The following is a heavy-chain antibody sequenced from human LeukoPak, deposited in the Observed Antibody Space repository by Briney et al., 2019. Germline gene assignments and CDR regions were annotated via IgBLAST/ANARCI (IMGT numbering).Heavy chain of an antibody. Sequence: GGSLRLSCAASGFTFSSYAMHWVRQTPGKGLEYVSAISGGNGGSTYYANSVEGRFTISRDNSKNTLYLQMGSLRGEDMAVYYCARASTTVITRGHFDYWGQGTLVTVSS. CDR1: GFTFSSYA. CDR2: ISGGNGGST. CDR3: ARASTTVITRGHFDY. J-gene: IGHJ4*02. D-gene: IGHD4-23*01. V-gene: IGHV3-64*01.